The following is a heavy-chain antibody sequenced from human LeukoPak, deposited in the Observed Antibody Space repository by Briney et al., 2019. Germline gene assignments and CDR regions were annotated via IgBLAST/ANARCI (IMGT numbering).Heavy chain of an antibody. D-gene: IGHD2-2*01. Sequence: SLKLSCKASGGTFSSYTISWVRQAPGQGLEWMGRIIPILGIANYAQKFQGRVTITADKSTSTDYTELSSLRSEDTAVYYCARDEGGTYGSSTSCYFDPWGQGTLVTVSS. CDR1: GGTFSSYT. V-gene: IGHV1-69*04. J-gene: IGHJ5*02. CDR2: IIPILGIA. CDR3: ARDEGGTYGSSTSCYFDP.